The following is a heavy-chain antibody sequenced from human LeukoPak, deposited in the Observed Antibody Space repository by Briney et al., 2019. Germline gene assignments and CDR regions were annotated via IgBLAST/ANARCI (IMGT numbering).Heavy chain of an antibody. CDR3: ARDPYYYGSGSYGDY. Sequence: GGSLRLSCAASGFTFGSYWMHWVHQAPGKGLVCVSCINSDGSTTSYADSVKGRFTISRDNAKNTLYLQMNSLRAEDTAVYYCARDPYYYGSGSYGDYWGQGTLVTVSS. CDR2: INSDGSTT. V-gene: IGHV3-74*01. J-gene: IGHJ4*02. CDR1: GFTFGSYW. D-gene: IGHD3-10*01.